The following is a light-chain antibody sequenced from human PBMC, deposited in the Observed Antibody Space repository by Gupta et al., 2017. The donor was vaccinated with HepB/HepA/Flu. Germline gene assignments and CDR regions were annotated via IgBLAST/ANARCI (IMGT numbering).Light chain of an antibody. CDR3: QQYHSYPLT. CDR2: AAS. Sequence: DIQMTQSPSSLSASVGDRVTITCRASQGIGNYLAWFQQKPGAAPKSLIYAASSLRSGVPSKFSGSVSATDFTLTISNLQPEDFATYYCQQYHSYPLTFGQGTRLEIK. J-gene: IGKJ5*01. V-gene: IGKV1-16*02. CDR1: QGIGNY.